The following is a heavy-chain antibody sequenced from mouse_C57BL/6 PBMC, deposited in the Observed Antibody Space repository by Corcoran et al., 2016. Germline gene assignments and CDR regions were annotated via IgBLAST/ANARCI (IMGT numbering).Heavy chain of an antibody. D-gene: IGHD1-1*01. CDR2: INTYSEVP. V-gene: IGHV9-3*01. CDR1: GYTFTTYG. Sequence: QIQLVQSGPELKKPGETVTISCKASGYTFTTYGMSWVKQAPGKGLKWMGWINTYSEVPTYADDFKGRFAFSLETSASTAYFQINNLNNEDTATDFCAREDIPYYYGYGGQGTTLTVSS. J-gene: IGHJ2*01. CDR3: AREDIPYYYGY.